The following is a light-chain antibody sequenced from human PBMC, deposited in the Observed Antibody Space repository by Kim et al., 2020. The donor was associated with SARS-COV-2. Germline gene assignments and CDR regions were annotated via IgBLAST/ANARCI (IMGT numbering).Light chain of an antibody. CDR1: SLRSYY. J-gene: IGLJ2*01. CDR3: YSRDSNDNVV. CDR2: GKN. Sequence: SSELTQDPAVSVALGQTVSITCQGDSLRSYYATWYQQKPGQAPLLVIYGKNNRPSGIPDRFSGSSSGNTASLTITGTQADDEADYYCYSRDSNDNVVFGGGTQLTVL. V-gene: IGLV3-19*01.